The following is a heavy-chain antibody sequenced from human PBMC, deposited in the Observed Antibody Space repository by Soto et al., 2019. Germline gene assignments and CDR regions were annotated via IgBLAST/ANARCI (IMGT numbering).Heavy chain of an antibody. D-gene: IGHD1-26*01. V-gene: IGHV3-7*03. CDR1: GFTFSSYW. CDR2: IKHDGSEK. Sequence: EVQLVESGGGLVQPGGSLRLSCAASGFTFSSYWMSWVRQAPGKGLEWVANIKHDGSEKYYVDSVKGRFTISRDNAKSSLYLQKNTLRAEDTAVYYCARIRYSGSRDAFDVWGQGTMVTVSS. CDR3: ARIRYSGSRDAFDV. J-gene: IGHJ3*01.